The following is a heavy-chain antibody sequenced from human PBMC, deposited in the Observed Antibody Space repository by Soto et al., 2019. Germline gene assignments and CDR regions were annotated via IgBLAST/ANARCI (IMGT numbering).Heavy chain of an antibody. Sequence: EVQLVESGGGLVKPGGSLRLSCAASGFTFSSYSMNWVRQAPGKGLEWVSSISSSSSYIYYADSVKGRFTISRDNAKNSLYQQMNSVRAEDTAVYYCARVRSSRDGMDVWGQGSTVTVSS. CDR3: ARVRSSRDGMDV. CDR1: GFTFSSYS. J-gene: IGHJ6*02. CDR2: ISSSSSYI. V-gene: IGHV3-21*01. D-gene: IGHD6-13*01.